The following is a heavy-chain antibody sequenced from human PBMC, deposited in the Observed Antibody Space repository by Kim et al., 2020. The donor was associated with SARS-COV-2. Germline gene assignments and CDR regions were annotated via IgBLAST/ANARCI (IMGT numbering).Heavy chain of an antibody. V-gene: IGHV4-59*08. D-gene: IGHD6-13*01. J-gene: IGHJ5*02. Sequence: SETMSLTCTVSGGSISSYYWSWIRQPPGKGLEWIGYIYYSGSTNYNPSLKSRVTISVDTSKNQFSLKLSSVTAADTAVYYCARQLDRIAAAAPTFDWFDPWGQGTLVTVSS. CDR3: ARQLDRIAAAAPTFDWFDP. CDR2: IYYSGST. CDR1: GGSISSYY.